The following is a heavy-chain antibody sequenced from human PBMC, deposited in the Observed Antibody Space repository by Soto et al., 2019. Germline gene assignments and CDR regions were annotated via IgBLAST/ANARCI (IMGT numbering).Heavy chain of an antibody. CDR2: ISYDGSNQ. J-gene: IGHJ4*02. Sequence: GRPLRLSCAASVSTSNVYGMHWFRQAPDKGLEWVALISYDGSNQYYADSVKGRFTISRDNSKNTLFLQMNSLRADDTAVYYCAKDQASGQGSFDSWGQGTLVTVSS. CDR3: AKDQASGQGSFDS. V-gene: IGHV3-30*18. CDR1: VSTSNVYG.